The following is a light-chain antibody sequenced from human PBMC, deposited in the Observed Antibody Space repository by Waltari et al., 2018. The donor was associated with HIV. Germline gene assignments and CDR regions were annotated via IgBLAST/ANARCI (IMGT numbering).Light chain of an antibody. CDR2: DAS. V-gene: IGKV3-11*01. J-gene: IGKJ5*01. CDR1: QNVGRF. Sequence: EVVLTQSPATLSLSPGAPATLSCTASQNVGRFLAWYQKKPGQAPRLLIHDASNRAPGVPARFSALAAGTDFTLTISSLEPEDFAVYYCQQRSNWPPITFGQGTRLEIK. CDR3: QQRSNWPPIT.